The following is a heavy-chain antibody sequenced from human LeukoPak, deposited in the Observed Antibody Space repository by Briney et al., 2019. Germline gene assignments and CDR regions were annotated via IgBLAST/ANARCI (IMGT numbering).Heavy chain of an antibody. CDR1: GFTFSSYA. Sequence: GGSLRLSCAASGFTFSSYAMSWVRQPPGKGREWVTAISGSGGSTYYADSVKGRLTIHRHNSKHTLYLQINSRRAEDTAVYYCAKCRWACDMWGQGTMVSVSS. V-gene: IGHV3-23*01. CDR2: ISGSGGST. D-gene: IGHD4-23*01. J-gene: IGHJ3*02. CDR3: AKCRWACDM.